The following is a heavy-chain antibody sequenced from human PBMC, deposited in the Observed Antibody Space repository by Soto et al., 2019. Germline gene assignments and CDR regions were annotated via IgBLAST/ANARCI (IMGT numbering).Heavy chain of an antibody. J-gene: IGHJ4*02. V-gene: IGHV4-30-4*01. CDR1: GGSISSGDYY. D-gene: IGHD2-21*01. CDR2: ISYSGST. Sequence: PSETLSLTCSVSGGSISSGDYYWTWIRQPPGKGLEWIGYISYSGSTFYNPSLKRRVTISVDRSKNQFSLKLSSVTAADTAVYYCARDLFPYYFDYWGQGTLVTVSS. CDR3: ARDLFPYYFDY.